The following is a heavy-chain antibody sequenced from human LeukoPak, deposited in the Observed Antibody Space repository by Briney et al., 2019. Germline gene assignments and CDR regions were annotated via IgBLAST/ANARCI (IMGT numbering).Heavy chain of an antibody. Sequence: GGSLRLSCAASGFTFSSYAMSWVRQAPGKGLEWVSAISGSGGSTYYVDSVKGRFTISRDNSKNTLYLQMNSLRAEDTALYYCAKDRTYDYVLPASWGQGTLVTVSS. CDR3: AKDRTYDYVLPAS. D-gene: IGHD3-16*01. CDR2: ISGSGGST. CDR1: GFTFSSYA. J-gene: IGHJ4*02. V-gene: IGHV3-23*01.